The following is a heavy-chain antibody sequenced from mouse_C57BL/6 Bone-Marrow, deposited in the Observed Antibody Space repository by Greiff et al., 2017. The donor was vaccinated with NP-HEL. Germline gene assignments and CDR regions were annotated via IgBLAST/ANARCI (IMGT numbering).Heavy chain of an antibody. CDR1: GFSLTSYA. Sequence: VQLQESGPGLVAPSQSLSITCTVSGFSLTSYAISWVRQPPGKGLEWLGVIWTGGGTNYNSALKSRLSISKDNSKSQVFLKMNSLQTDDTARYYCARIPPTVVATDWYFDVWGTGTTVTVSS. CDR2: IWTGGGT. CDR3: ARIPPTVVATDWYFDV. J-gene: IGHJ1*03. V-gene: IGHV2-9-1*01. D-gene: IGHD1-1*01.